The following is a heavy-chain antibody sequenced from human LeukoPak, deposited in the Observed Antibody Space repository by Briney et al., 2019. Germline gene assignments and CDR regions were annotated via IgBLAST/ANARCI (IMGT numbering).Heavy chain of an antibody. J-gene: IGHJ4*02. CDR2: INPNSGGT. Sequence: ASVKVSCKTSGYTFNDYYIHWVRQAPGQGLEWMGWINPNSGGTNYAQKFQGRVTMTRDTSISTAYMELSRLRSDDTAVYYCARDWNYYDYWGQGTLVTVSS. CDR1: GYTFNDYY. CDR3: ARDWNYYDY. D-gene: IGHD1-7*01. V-gene: IGHV1-2*02.